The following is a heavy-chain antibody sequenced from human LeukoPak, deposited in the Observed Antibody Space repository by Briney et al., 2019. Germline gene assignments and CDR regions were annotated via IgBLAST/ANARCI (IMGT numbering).Heavy chain of an antibody. CDR2: IKPDGSYK. Sequence: RGCLRLSCVAATFIFSSYWMTWVRQAPGEGLEWVTTIKPDGSYKYYVDSMKGRSTISRDNATNSLYRQMNSLRAEDTAVYYCASQGDNDAFDIWGQGTMVTVSS. CDR3: ASQGDNDAFDI. J-gene: IGHJ3*02. V-gene: IGHV3-7*02. CDR1: TFIFSSYW. D-gene: IGHD2-21*01.